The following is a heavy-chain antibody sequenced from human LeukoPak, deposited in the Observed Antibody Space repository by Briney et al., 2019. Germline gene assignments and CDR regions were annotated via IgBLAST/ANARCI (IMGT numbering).Heavy chain of an antibody. CDR1: EFTFSSYG. D-gene: IGHD6-13*01. Sequence: GRSLRLSCAASEFTFSSYGMHWVRQAPGKGLEWVSYISGSSTIIYYADSVKGRFTVSRDEAKNSMYLQMNSLRDEDTAVYYCARDAGSSWYWGALDIWGQGTVVTVSS. CDR3: ARDAGSSWYWGALDI. J-gene: IGHJ3*02. V-gene: IGHV3-48*02. CDR2: ISGSSTII.